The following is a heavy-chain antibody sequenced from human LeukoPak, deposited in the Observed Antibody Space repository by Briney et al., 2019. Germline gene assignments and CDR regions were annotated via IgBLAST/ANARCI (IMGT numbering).Heavy chain of an antibody. CDR2: IYYSGSS. J-gene: IGHJ3*02. Sequence: SETLSLTCTVSGGSIISSSYYWGWIRQPPGEGLEWIGSIYYSGSSYYTPSLKTRVTISVDTCKNQVSLKLSSVTAADTAVYYCARYSRSGYSGYENAFDIWGQGTMVTVSS. CDR3: ARYSRSGYSGYENAFDI. CDR1: GGSIISSSYY. D-gene: IGHD5-12*01. V-gene: IGHV4-39*01.